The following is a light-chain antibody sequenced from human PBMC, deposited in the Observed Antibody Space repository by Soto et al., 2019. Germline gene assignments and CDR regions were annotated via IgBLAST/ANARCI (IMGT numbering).Light chain of an antibody. V-gene: IGKV3-11*01. CDR3: QQRSSWPPPT. Sequence: IVLTQSPATLSLSPGERATLSCRASESVGNYLAWYQEKPGQAPRLLIYDASNRATGIPPRFSGSGSGTDFTLTISSLEPXXXXXYYCQQRSSWPPPTFGGGTKVEI. CDR1: ESVGNY. CDR2: DAS. J-gene: IGKJ4*01.